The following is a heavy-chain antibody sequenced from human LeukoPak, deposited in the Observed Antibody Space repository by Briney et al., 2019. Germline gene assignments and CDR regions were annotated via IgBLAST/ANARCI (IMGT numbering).Heavy chain of an antibody. D-gene: IGHD3-22*01. Sequence: GGSLRLSCAASGFTFSSYAMSWVRQAPGKGLEWVSVIYSGGSTYYADSVKGRFTISRDNSKNTLYLQMNSLRAEDTAVYYCARVTYYYDSSGYYSDAFDIWGQGTMVTVSS. V-gene: IGHV3-53*01. CDR1: GFTFSSYA. CDR3: ARVTYYYDSSGYYSDAFDI. J-gene: IGHJ3*02. CDR2: IYSGGST.